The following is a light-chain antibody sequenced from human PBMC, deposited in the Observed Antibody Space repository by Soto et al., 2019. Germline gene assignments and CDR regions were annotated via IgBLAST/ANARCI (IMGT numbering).Light chain of an antibody. V-gene: IGKV1-5*03. CDR1: QSISSW. Sequence: DIQMTQSPSTLSASVGDRVTITCRASQSISSWLAWYQQKPGKAPNLLIYKASSLESGVPSRVSGSGSGTEFTLTSSSLQSDDFATYYCQQYNSYSWTFGQGTKVEIK. CDR3: QQYNSYSWT. CDR2: KAS. J-gene: IGKJ1*01.